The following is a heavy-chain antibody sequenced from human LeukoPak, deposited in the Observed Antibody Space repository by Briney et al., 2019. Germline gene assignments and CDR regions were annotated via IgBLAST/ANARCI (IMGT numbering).Heavy chain of an antibody. V-gene: IGHV3-33*06. Sequence: PGRSLRLSCAASGFTFRSYGMHWVRQAPGKGLEWVAVIWYDGSNKYYADSVKGRFTVSRDNSKDTLYLQMNSLRAEDTAIYYCAKFRADSSGWPFDYWGQGTLVTVSS. CDR2: IWYDGSNK. J-gene: IGHJ4*02. D-gene: IGHD6-19*01. CDR3: AKFRADSSGWPFDY. CDR1: GFTFRSYG.